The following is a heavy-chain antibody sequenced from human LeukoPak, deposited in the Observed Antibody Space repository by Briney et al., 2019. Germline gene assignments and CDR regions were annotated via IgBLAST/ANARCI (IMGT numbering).Heavy chain of an antibody. D-gene: IGHD6-13*01. Sequence: PGGSLRLSCEVSGFTFSSYSMNWVRQAPGKGLEWVSSISSSSSYIYYADSVKGRFIISRDNAKNSLFLQMNSLRVEDTAVYYCARDGSSSWFYYFDYWGQGSLVTVSS. J-gene: IGHJ4*02. V-gene: IGHV3-21*01. CDR2: ISSSSSYI. CDR3: ARDGSSSWFYYFDY. CDR1: GFTFSSYS.